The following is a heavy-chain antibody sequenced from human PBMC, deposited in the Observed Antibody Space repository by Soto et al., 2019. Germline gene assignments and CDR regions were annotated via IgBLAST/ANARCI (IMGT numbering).Heavy chain of an antibody. CDR3: VRGITVKVANQRDAPDKYSFDS. D-gene: IGHD3-22*01. CDR2: GYYSGNT. CDR1: GGSFSSSSYY. V-gene: IGHV4-39*07. Sequence: SETLSLTCTVSGGSFSSSSYYWGWIRQPPGKGLEWIGRGYYSGNTNYNPSLKSRITISVDTSKNQFSLKLRSVTAADTAVYYCVRGITVKVANQRDAPDKYSFDSWGQGTQVTVSS. J-gene: IGHJ4*02.